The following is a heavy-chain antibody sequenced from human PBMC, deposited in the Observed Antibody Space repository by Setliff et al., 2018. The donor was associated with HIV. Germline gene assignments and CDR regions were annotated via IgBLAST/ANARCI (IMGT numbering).Heavy chain of an antibody. D-gene: IGHD6-25*01. CDR3: ARDRGIAALSYYYYYMDV. Sequence: NPSETLSLTCTVSGGSISSGSYYWSWIRQPAGKGLEWIGHIYTSGSTNYNPSLKSRVTISVDTSKNQFSLKLSSVTAADTAVYYCARDRGIAALSYYYYYMDVWGKGTTVTVSS. CDR2: IYTSGST. V-gene: IGHV4-61*09. CDR1: GGSISSGSYY. J-gene: IGHJ6*03.